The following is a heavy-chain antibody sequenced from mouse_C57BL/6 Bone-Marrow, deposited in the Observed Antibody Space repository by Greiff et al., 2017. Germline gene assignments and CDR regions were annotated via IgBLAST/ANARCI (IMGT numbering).Heavy chain of an antibody. V-gene: IGHV1-42*01. CDR1: GYSFTGYY. J-gene: IGHJ2*01. D-gene: IGHD2-3*01. CDR2: INPSTGGT. Sequence: EVQLQQSGPELVKPGASVKISCKASGYSFTGYYMNWVKQSPEKSLEWIGEINPSTGGTTYNQKFKAKATLTVDKSSSTAYMQLKSLTSEDSAVYYCAISGDGYYVDYFDYWGQGTTLTVSS. CDR3: AISGDGYYVDYFDY.